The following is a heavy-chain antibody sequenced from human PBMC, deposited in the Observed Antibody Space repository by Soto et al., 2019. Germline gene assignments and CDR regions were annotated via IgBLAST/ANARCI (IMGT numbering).Heavy chain of an antibody. CDR3: ARGYDFWSGQWGAFDI. CDR1: GYTFTSYY. V-gene: IGHV1-46*03. D-gene: IGHD3-3*01. CDR2: INPSGGST. Sequence: QVQLVQSGAEVKKHVASVKVSCKASGYTFTSYYMHWVRQAPGQGLEWMGIINPSGGSTSYAQKFQCRVTMTRDTSTSTVYMELSSLRSEYTAVYYCARGYDFWSGQWGAFDIWGQGTMVTVSS. J-gene: IGHJ3*02.